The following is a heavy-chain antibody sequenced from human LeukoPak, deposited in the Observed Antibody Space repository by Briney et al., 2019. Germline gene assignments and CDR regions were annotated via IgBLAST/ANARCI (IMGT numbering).Heavy chain of an antibody. Sequence: GASVKVSCKASGYSFADYYMHWVRQAPGQGLEWMGWINPKNAGTNYAQKFQGRVTMTRDTSTGTAYMELSRLRSDDTAVYYCARTLYIAAAPGGFDYWGQGTLVAVSS. CDR2: INPKNAGT. CDR3: ARTLYIAAAPGGFDY. D-gene: IGHD6-13*01. CDR1: GYSFADYY. J-gene: IGHJ4*02. V-gene: IGHV1-2*02.